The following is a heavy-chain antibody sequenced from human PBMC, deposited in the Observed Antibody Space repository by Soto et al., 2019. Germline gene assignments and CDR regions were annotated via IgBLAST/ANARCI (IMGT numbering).Heavy chain of an antibody. CDR3: ARDIAAAGTFYYYYYMDV. Sequence: LSETLSLTCAVSSGSISSSNWWSWVRQPPGKGLEWIGEIYHSGSTNYNPSLKSRVTISVDKSKNQFSLKLSSVTAADTAVYYCARDIAAAGTFYYYYYMDVWGKGTTVTVS. J-gene: IGHJ6*03. D-gene: IGHD6-13*01. CDR2: IYHSGST. CDR1: SGSISSSNW. V-gene: IGHV4-4*02.